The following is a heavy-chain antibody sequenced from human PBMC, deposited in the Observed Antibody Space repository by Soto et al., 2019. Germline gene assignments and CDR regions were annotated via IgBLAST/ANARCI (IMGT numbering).Heavy chain of an antibody. V-gene: IGHV4-30-4*01. CDR3: VRSRQMERGNDYGLDV. D-gene: IGHD1-1*01. J-gene: IGHJ6*02. CDR2: YHSGGST. Sequence: QVQLQESGSGLVKPSQSLSLTCTVSGVSLNTADTWWSWIRQSPGKGLEFIGYYHSGGSTYYDASLRSRDIISTDTSNSQFSLKLSSVTVADTAVYFCVRSRQMERGNDYGLDVWGQGTTVTVSS. CDR1: GVSLNTADTW.